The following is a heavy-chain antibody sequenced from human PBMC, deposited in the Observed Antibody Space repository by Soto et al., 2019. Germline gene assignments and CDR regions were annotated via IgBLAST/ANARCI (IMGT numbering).Heavy chain of an antibody. Sequence: GGSLRLSCAASGFTFSVSAMHWVRQAPGKGLEWVGRIKSKINGGTTDYAAPVRGRFSISRDDSKDTLFLQMNSLKTEDTAVYYCTTDDPINRYWGQGTLVTVSS. CDR1: GFTFSVSA. V-gene: IGHV3-15*01. CDR3: TTDDPINRY. CDR2: IKSKINGGTT. J-gene: IGHJ4*02.